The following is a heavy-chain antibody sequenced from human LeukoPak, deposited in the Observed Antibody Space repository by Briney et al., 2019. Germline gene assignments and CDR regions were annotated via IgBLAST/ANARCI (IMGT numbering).Heavy chain of an antibody. CDR3: AGGGDFDY. Sequence: PGGSLRLSCAASGFIFSIYLMNWVRQAPGKGLEWVSSISRTSEYIHYADSVRGRFAISRDKAKNSVYLQMNSLRAEDTAVYFCAGGGDFDYWGQGILVTVSA. CDR2: ISRTSEYI. D-gene: IGHD3-16*01. J-gene: IGHJ4*02. V-gene: IGHV3-21*01. CDR1: GFIFSIYL.